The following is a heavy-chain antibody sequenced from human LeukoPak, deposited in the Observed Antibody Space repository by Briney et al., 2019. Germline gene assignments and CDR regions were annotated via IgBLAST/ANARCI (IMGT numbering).Heavy chain of an antibody. Sequence: SVKVSCKASGGTFSSYAISWVRQDPGPPLEWTGRLLPILGIANYAQKFQGRVTITADKSTSTAYMELSSLRSEDTAVYYCARDATLYSYGVGGYFDYWGQGTLVTGSS. J-gene: IGHJ4*02. V-gene: IGHV1-69*04. CDR1: GGTFSSYA. CDR2: LLPILGIA. CDR3: ARDATLYSYGVGGYFDY. D-gene: IGHD5-18*01.